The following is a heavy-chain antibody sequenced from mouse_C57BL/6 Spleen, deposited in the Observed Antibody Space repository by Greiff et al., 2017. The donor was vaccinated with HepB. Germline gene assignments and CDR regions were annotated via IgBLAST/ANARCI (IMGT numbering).Heavy chain of an antibody. CDR1: GYSFTDYN. D-gene: IGHD2-3*01. Sequence: EVQVVESGPELVKPGASAKISCKASGYSFTDYNMNWVKQSNGKSLEWIGVINPNYGTTSYNQKFKGKATLTVDQSSSTAYMQLNSLTSEDSAVYYCARSDGYYVWFAYWGQGTLVTVSA. J-gene: IGHJ3*01. V-gene: IGHV1-39*01. CDR3: ARSDGYYVWFAY. CDR2: INPNYGTT.